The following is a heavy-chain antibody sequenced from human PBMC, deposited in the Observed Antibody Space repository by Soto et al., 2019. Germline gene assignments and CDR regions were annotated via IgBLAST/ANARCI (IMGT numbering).Heavy chain of an antibody. Sequence: QVQLVQSGAEVKKPGSSVKVSCKASGGTFSSYTISWVRQAPGQGLEWMGRIIPILGIANYAQKFQGRVTXTADKSTRTAYMELSSLRSEDKAVYYCAMEYCSSTSCYRDYWGQGTLVTVSS. CDR3: AMEYCSSTSCYRDY. CDR1: GGTFSSYT. D-gene: IGHD2-2*02. V-gene: IGHV1-69*02. J-gene: IGHJ4*02. CDR2: IIPILGIA.